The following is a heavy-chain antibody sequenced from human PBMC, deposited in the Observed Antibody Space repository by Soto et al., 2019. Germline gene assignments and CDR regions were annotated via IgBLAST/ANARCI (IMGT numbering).Heavy chain of an antibody. CDR3: AKILTAGGLDY. Sequence: GGSLRLSCAASGFTFTTYAMSWVRQAPGKGLEWVSSISGSGSGTYYADSVKGRFTISRDNSKNTVSLQMNSLRVEDTAVYYCAKILTAGGLDYWDQGTLVTVSS. V-gene: IGHV3-23*01. D-gene: IGHD6-13*01. CDR2: ISGSGSGT. CDR1: GFTFTTYA. J-gene: IGHJ4*02.